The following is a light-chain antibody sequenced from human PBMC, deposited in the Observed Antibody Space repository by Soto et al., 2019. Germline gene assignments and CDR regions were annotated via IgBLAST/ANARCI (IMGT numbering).Light chain of an antibody. Sequence: QSVLTQPPSASGSPGQSVTISCTGTSSDVGGYNYVSWYQQHPGKAPKLMIYEVNKRPSGVPDRFSGSKSGNTASLTVSGLQAEDEGDYYWRSYAGGNNLGVFGGGTQLTVL. CDR2: EVN. J-gene: IGLJ2*01. V-gene: IGLV2-8*01. CDR3: RSYAGGNNLGV. CDR1: SSDVGGYNY.